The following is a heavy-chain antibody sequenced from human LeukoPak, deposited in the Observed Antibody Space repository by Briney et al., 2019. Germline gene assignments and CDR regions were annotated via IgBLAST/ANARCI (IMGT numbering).Heavy chain of an antibody. CDR1: GGSFSGYY. CDR2: IYTSGST. CDR3: ARGRPYYYDSSYYCYYYMDV. Sequence: PSETLSLTCAVYGGSFSGYYWSWIRQPPGQGLEWIGRIYTSGSTNYIPSLKSRVTMSVDTSKNQFSLKLSSVTAADTAVYYCARGRPYYYDSSYYCYYYMDVWGKGTTVTVSS. D-gene: IGHD3-22*01. J-gene: IGHJ6*03. V-gene: IGHV4-59*10.